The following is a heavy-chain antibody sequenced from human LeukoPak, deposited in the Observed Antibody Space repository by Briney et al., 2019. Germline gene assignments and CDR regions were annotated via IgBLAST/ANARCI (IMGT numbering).Heavy chain of an antibody. D-gene: IGHD3-3*01. CDR1: GGSFSGYY. CDR3: ARVDYDFWSGYNWFDP. Sequence: SETLSLTCAVYGGSFSGYYWSWIRQPPGKGLEWIGKINHSGSTNYNPSLKSRVTISVDTSKNQFSLKLSSVTAADTAVYYCARVDYDFWSGYNWFDPWGQGTLVTVSS. J-gene: IGHJ5*02. CDR2: INHSGST. V-gene: IGHV4-34*01.